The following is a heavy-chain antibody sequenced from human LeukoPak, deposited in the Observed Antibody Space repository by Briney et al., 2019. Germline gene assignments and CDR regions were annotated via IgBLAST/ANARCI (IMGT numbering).Heavy chain of an antibody. V-gene: IGHV4-39*02. CDR2: IYYSGST. CDR3: ARDLKGLAVAGTPDY. J-gene: IGHJ4*02. CDR1: GFTFSSHG. D-gene: IGHD6-19*01. Sequence: GSLRLSCAASGFTFSSHGMNWIRQPPGKGLEWIGSIYYSGSTYYNPSLKSRVTISVDTSKNQFSLKLSSVTAADTAVYYCARDLKGLAVAGTPDYWGQGTLVTVSS.